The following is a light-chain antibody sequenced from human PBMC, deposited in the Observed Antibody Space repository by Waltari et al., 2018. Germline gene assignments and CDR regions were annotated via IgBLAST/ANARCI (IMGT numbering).Light chain of an antibody. CDR2: DVK. Sequence: QSVLTQPASVSGSPGQSLTIPCTGTSGDVGGYASLSWYQHHPGKAPKLMIYDVKNRPSGVSNRFSGSKSGDTASLTISGLQAEDEADYYCSSYAVTATLLFGGGTTLTVL. CDR3: SSYAVTATLL. J-gene: IGLJ2*01. V-gene: IGLV2-14*03. CDR1: SGDVGGYAS.